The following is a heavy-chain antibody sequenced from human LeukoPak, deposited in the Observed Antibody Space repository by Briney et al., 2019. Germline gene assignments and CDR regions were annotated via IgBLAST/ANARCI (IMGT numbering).Heavy chain of an antibody. D-gene: IGHD5-24*01. Sequence: GRSLRLSCAASGFTFSSYGMHWVRQAPGKGLEWVAVIWYDGSNKYYADSVKGRFTISRDNSKNTLYLQMNSLRAEDTAVYYCAKDQGDCYNSDWFDPWGQGTLVTVSS. V-gene: IGHV3-33*06. J-gene: IGHJ5*02. CDR2: IWYDGSNK. CDR1: GFTFSSYG. CDR3: AKDQGDCYNSDWFDP.